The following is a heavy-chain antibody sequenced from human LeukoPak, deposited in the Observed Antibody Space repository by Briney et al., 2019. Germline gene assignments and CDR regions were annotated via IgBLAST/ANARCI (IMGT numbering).Heavy chain of an antibody. V-gene: IGHV1-18*01. J-gene: IGHJ4*02. CDR1: GYTFTSYG. Sequence: GASVKVSCKASGYTFTSYGISWVRQAPGQGLEWMGWISAYNGNTNYAQKLQGRVTMTTDTSTSTAYMELRSLRSDDTAVYYCARALSRDYGDYRLGYWGQGTLVTVSS. CDR3: ARALSRDYGDYRLGY. D-gene: IGHD4-17*01. CDR2: ISAYNGNT.